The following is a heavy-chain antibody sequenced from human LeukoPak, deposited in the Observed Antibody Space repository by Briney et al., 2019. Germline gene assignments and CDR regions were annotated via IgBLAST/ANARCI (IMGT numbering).Heavy chain of an antibody. Sequence: SETLSLTCTVSGGSISSYYWSWIRQPPGKGLEWIGEINHSGSTNYNPSLKSRVTISVDTSKNQFSLKLSSVTAADTAVYYCARPQGGTTYAFDIWGQGTMVTVSS. D-gene: IGHD1-7*01. CDR3: ARPQGGTTYAFDI. V-gene: IGHV4-34*01. CDR1: GGSISSYY. J-gene: IGHJ3*02. CDR2: INHSGST.